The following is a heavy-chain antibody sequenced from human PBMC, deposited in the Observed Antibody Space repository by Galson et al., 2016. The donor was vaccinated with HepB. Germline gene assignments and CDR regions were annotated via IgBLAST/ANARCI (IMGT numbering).Heavy chain of an antibody. D-gene: IGHD3-10*01. CDR1: GFTFSSNW. J-gene: IGHJ4*02. CDR2: IWHAGNT. CDR3: VRARFFDTDYYYDFDY. V-gene: IGHV4-38-2*01. Sequence: LRLSCAASGFTFSSNWMGWVRQSPGKGLEWIGSIWHAGNTFYNPSLRSRVSLSVDTSKNQFSLRLTSVTAADTAVYYCVRARFFDTDYYYDFDYWGQGTLVTVSS.